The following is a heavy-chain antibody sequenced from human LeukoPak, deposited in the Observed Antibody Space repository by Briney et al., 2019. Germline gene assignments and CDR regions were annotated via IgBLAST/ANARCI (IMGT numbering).Heavy chain of an antibody. CDR2: FDPEDGGT. CDR3: AADIPVAGGFDY. D-gene: IGHD6-19*01. J-gene: IGHJ4*02. V-gene: IGHV1-24*01. CDR1: GYTLTELS. Sequence: ASVKVSCKVSGYTLTELSMHWVRQAPREGLEWMGGFDPEDGGTIYAQKFQGRVTMTEDTSTDTAYMELSSLRSEDTAVYYCAADIPVAGGFDYWGQGTLVTVSS.